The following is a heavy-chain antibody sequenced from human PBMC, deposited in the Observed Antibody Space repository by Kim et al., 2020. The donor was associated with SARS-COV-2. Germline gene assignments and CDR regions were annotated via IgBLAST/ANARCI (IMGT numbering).Heavy chain of an antibody. Sequence: SVKVSCKASGGTFSSYAISWVRQAPGQGLEWMGMIIPILGIANYAQKFQGRVTITADKSTSTAYMELSSLRSEDTAVYYCARSEATAYSSGWYNYYYMD. CDR3: ARSEATAYSSGWYNYYYMD. CDR1: GGTFSSYA. CDR2: IIPILGIA. V-gene: IGHV1-69*04. J-gene: IGHJ6*03. D-gene: IGHD6-19*01.